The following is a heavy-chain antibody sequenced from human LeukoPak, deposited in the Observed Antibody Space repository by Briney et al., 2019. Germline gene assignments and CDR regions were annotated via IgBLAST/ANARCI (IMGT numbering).Heavy chain of an antibody. CDR2: INPNSGGT. D-gene: IGHD3-22*01. Sequence: ASVKVSCKASGYTFTGYYMHWVRHAPGQGLEWMGRINPNSGGTSYAQKFQGRVTMTRDTSTSTVYMELSSLRSEDTAVYYCARDGYYYDSSGYYSLGSFFDYWGQGTLVTVSS. J-gene: IGHJ4*02. V-gene: IGHV1-2*06. CDR3: ARDGYYYDSSGYYSLGSFFDY. CDR1: GYTFTGYY.